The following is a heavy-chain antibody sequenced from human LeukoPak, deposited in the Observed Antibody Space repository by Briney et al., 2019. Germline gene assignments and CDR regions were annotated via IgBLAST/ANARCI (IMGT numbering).Heavy chain of an antibody. J-gene: IGHJ4*02. V-gene: IGHV3-48*01. Sequence: PGGSLRLSCAASGFTFSSYSMNWVRQAPGKGLEWVSYISSSGTTIYYADSVKDRFTISRDNAKNSLYLQMNSLRAEDTAVYYCARRYTTLDYWGQGTLVTVSS. D-gene: IGHD3-9*01. CDR2: ISSSGTTI. CDR1: GFTFSSYS. CDR3: ARRYTTLDY.